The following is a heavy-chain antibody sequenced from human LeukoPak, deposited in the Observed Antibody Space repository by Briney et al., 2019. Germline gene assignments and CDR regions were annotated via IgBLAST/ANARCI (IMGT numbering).Heavy chain of an antibody. CDR1: GCTFSGQW. J-gene: IGHJ5*02. CDR3: ARSDWFDP. V-gene: IGHV3-74*01. CDR2: IKSDGSST. Sequence: TGESLRLSCAASGCTFSGQWMHWVRQAPGKGLVLVSRIKSDGSSTYYADSVKGRFTISRDNAKNTLYLQMNSLRAEDTAVYYCARSDWFDPWGQGTLVTASS.